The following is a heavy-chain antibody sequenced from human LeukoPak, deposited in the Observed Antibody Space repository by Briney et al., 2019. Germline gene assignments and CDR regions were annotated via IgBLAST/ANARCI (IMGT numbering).Heavy chain of an antibody. V-gene: IGHV4-34*01. CDR2: INHSGST. D-gene: IGHD2/OR15-2a*01. CDR3: ARWSEIVDY. J-gene: IGHJ4*02. Sequence: GSLRLPCAASGFTFSSYAMSWVRQPPGKGLEWIGEINHSGSTNYNPSLKSRVTISVDTSKNQFSLKLSSVTAADTAVYYCARWSEIVDYWGQGTLVTVSS. CDR1: GFTFSSYA.